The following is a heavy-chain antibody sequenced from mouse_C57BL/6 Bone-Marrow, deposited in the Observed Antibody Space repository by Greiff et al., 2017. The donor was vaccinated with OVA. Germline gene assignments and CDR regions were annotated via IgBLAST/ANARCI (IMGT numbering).Heavy chain of an antibody. CDR2: IDPENGDT. V-gene: IGHV14-4*01. Sequence: EVQLQQSGAELVRPGASVKLSCTASGFNIKDDYMHWVKQRPEQGLEWIGWIDPENGDTEYASKFQGKATITADPSSNTAYLQLSSLTSEDTAVYYCTTGPYYVDYWGQGTTLTVSS. CDR3: TTGPYYVDY. J-gene: IGHJ2*01. CDR1: GFNIKDDY.